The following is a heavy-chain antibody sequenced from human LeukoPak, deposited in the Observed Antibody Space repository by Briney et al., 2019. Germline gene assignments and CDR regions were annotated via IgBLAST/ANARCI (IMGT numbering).Heavy chain of an antibody. V-gene: IGHV4-39*07. D-gene: IGHD2-2*01. J-gene: IGHJ4*02. CDR2: IYYDEST. CDR3: ARVGGYCSSTSCYPWGDYYFDY. Sequence: SETLSLTCTVSGGSISRSNSYWGWIRQPPGKGLEWIATIYYDESTYYNLSLKSRVTISVDTSKNQFSLKLSSVTAADTAVYYCARVGGYCSSTSCYPWGDYYFDYWGQGTLVTVSS. CDR1: GGSISRSNSY.